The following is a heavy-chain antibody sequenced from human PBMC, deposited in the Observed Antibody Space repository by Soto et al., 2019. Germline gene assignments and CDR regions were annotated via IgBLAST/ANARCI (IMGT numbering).Heavy chain of an antibody. D-gene: IGHD6-6*01. CDR2: IYYSGST. J-gene: IGHJ4*02. CDR1: GGSVSSGSYY. Sequence: SETLCLTGTVSGGSVSSGSYYCSWIRQPPGKGLEWIGYIYYSGSTNYNPSLKSRVTISVDTSKNQFSLKLSSVTAADTAVYYCARAEQVVYFDYWGQGTLVTVSS. CDR3: ARAEQVVYFDY. V-gene: IGHV4-61*01.